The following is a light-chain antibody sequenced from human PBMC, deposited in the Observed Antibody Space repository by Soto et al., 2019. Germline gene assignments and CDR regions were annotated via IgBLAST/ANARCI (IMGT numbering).Light chain of an antibody. V-gene: IGKV1-5*01. CDR1: QSISSW. J-gene: IGKJ1*01. Sequence: DIHMTHSPSTLSASLGDRVTITCRASQSISSWLAWYQQKPGKAPKLLIYDASSLESGVPSRFSGSGSGTEFTLTISSLQPDDFATYYCQQYNSYPWTFGQ. CDR2: DAS. CDR3: QQYNSYPWT.